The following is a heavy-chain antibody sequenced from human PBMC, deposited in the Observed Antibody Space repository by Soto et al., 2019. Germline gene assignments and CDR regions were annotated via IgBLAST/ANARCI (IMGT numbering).Heavy chain of an antibody. CDR3: ARDETVPAALYYYYYGMDV. J-gene: IGHJ6*02. CDR1: GFTFSSYW. CDR2: IKQDGSEK. Sequence: GGSLRLSCAASGFTFSSYWMSWVRPAPGKGLEWVANIKQDGSEKYYGDSVKGRFTISRDNARNSLYLQMNSLRAEDTAVYYGARDETVPAALYYYYYGMDVWGQGTTVTVSS. D-gene: IGHD2-2*01. V-gene: IGHV3-7*01.